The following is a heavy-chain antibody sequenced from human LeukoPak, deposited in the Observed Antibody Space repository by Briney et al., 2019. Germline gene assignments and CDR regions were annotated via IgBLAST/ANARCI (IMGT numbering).Heavy chain of an antibody. D-gene: IGHD5-24*01. CDR3: ARAVLSTKLQNWFDP. V-gene: IGHV4-59*01. CDR2: IYDSGST. J-gene: IGHJ5*02. CDR1: GGSLSSKY. Sequence: PSETLSLTCTLSGGSLSSKYWSWIRHPPGKVLEWIGYIYDSGSTNYNPSLKSRVTILVDTSKNHLSLKLTSVTAADTALYFCARAVLSTKLQNWFDPWGEGTLVTVSS.